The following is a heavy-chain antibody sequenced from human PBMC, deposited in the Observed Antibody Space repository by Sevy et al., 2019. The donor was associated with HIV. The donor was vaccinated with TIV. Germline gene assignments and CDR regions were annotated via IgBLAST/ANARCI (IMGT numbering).Heavy chain of an antibody. V-gene: IGHV3-23*01. D-gene: IGHD6-19*01. CDR2: IYTSGGT. CDR1: GFTFSNFV. Sequence: GGSLRLSCAASGFTFSNFVMTWVRQAPGKGLEWVSTIYTSGGTFYADSVKGRFTIARDNPKNTLYLQMNSLRAEDTAVYYSAKGWLQWPSDYWGQGTLVTVSS. CDR3: AKGWLQWPSDY. J-gene: IGHJ4*02.